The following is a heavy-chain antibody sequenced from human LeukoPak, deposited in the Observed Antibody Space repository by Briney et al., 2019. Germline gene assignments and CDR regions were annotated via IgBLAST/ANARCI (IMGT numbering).Heavy chain of an antibody. Sequence: SGTLSLTCTVSGDSISSYYWSWVRQPPGKGLEWIGYIYYSGSTKYNPSLKGRVTMSVDTSKIQFSLKLNSVTAAETAVYYCARGGAGNCGGACYLNWFDPWGQGTLVTVPS. D-gene: IGHD2-21*02. V-gene: IGHV4-59*01. J-gene: IGHJ5*02. CDR1: GDSISSYY. CDR2: IYYSGST. CDR3: ARGGAGNCGGACYLNWFDP.